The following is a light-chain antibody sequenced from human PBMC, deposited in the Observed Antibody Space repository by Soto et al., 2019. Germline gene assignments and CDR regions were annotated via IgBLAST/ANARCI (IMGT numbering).Light chain of an antibody. J-gene: IGKJ1*01. CDR1: QSVSGEY. Sequence: EIVLTQSPGTLSLSLGERATVSCRASQSVSGEYLAWYQQRPGQAPRLLIYGAFNRAGGIPDRFSGSGSGTDFTLTISRLEPEDFAVYYCQQYSASPRTFGQGTKVEIK. V-gene: IGKV3-20*01. CDR2: GAF. CDR3: QQYSASPRT.